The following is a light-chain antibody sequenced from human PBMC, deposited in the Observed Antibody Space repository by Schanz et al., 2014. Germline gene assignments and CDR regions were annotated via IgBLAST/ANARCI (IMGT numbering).Light chain of an antibody. CDR1: SSDIGNYNY. Sequence: QSALTQPPSASGSPGQSVTISCTGTSSDIGNYNYVSWYQQHPGQAPKLVIYEVTKRPSGVPDRFSGSKSGNTASLTVSGLQAEDEADYYCSSYAGSNNWRVFGGGTKLTVL. V-gene: IGLV2-8*01. CDR3: SSYAGSNNWRV. J-gene: IGLJ2*01. CDR2: EVT.